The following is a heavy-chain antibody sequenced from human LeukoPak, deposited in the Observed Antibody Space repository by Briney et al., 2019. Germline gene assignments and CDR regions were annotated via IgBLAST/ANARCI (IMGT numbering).Heavy chain of an antibody. CDR1: GGSFSGYY. Sequence: SETLSLTCAVYGGSFSGYYWSWIRQPPGKGLEWIGEINHSGSTNYNPSLKSRVTISVDTSKNQFSLKLSSVTAADTAVYYCARGRHWVAALGRSKYNWFDPWGQGTLVTVSS. J-gene: IGHJ5*02. CDR2: INHSGST. V-gene: IGHV4-34*01. CDR3: ARGRHWVAALGRSKYNWFDP. D-gene: IGHD6-13*01.